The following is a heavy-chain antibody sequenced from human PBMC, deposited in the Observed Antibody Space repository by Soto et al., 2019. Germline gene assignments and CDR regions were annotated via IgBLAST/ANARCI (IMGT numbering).Heavy chain of an antibody. CDR1: GGSISSGGYY. J-gene: IGHJ4*02. CDR2: IYYSGST. V-gene: IGHV4-31*03. D-gene: IGHD3-10*01. CDR3: ARDYTGSDYYGSGSFDH. Sequence: SETLSLTCTVSGGSISSGGYYWSWIRQHPGKGLEWIGYIYYSGSTYYNPSLKSRVTISVDTSKNQFSLKLSSVTAADTAVYYCARDYTGSDYYGSGSFDHWGQGTLVTVYS.